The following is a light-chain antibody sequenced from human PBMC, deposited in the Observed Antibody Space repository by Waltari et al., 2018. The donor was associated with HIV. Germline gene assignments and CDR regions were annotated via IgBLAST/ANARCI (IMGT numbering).Light chain of an antibody. V-gene: IGKV3-20*01. CDR3: QQYGSSLYT. CDR2: AAS. J-gene: IGKJ2*01. Sequence: EIVLTQSPGTLSLSPGERATLSCRASQSVTSSYLAWYHQKPGQAPRLLIYAASTRAPGIPDRFSGSGSGTDFTLTIGRLEPEDFAVYYCQQYGSSLYTFGQGTKLEMK. CDR1: QSVTSSY.